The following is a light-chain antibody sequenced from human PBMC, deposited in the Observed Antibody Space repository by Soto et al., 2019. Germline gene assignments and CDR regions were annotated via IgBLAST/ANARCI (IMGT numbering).Light chain of an antibody. Sequence: EIVMTQSPATLSVSPGERATLSCRASQSVRNNLAWYQQKPGQAPRLLIYDASTRATGIPARFSGSGSATEFTLTITSLQSEDFAIYSCQQYNNWPPLYTFGQGTKLEIK. V-gene: IGKV3-15*01. CDR3: QQYNNWPPLYT. CDR2: DAS. J-gene: IGKJ2*01. CDR1: QSVRNN.